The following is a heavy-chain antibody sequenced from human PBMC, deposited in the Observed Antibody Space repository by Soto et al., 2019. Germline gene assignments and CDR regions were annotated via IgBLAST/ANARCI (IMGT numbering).Heavy chain of an antibody. CDR2: IYYSGST. Sequence: SETLSLTCSVSGASISSTSHYWNWIRQHPGKGLEWIGYIYYSGSTSYSPSLRSRVTISADTSKNQFSLRLTSVTAADTAVYYCARVGAAGYYYDSSAYSWGQGTLVTVSS. D-gene: IGHD3-22*01. CDR1: GASISSTSHY. CDR3: ARVGAAGYYYDSSAYS. V-gene: IGHV4-31*03. J-gene: IGHJ4*02.